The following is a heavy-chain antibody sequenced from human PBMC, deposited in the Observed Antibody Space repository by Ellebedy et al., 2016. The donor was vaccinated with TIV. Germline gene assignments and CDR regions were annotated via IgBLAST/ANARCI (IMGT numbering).Heavy chain of an antibody. CDR3: ARAQKGPFDI. Sequence: AASVKVSCKASGYTFTSYYMYWVRRAPGQGLEWMAIINPTGGATSYAQEFQGRVTVTTDTSTSTVYMELSGLRSEDTAVYYCARAQKGPFDIWGQGTMVTVSS. V-gene: IGHV1-46*01. CDR2: INPTGGAT. J-gene: IGHJ3*02. CDR1: GYTFTSYY.